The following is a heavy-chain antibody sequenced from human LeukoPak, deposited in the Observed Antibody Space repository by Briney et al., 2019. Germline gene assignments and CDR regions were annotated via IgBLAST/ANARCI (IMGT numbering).Heavy chain of an antibody. V-gene: IGHV3-21*01. J-gene: IGHJ4*02. D-gene: IGHD6-13*01. Sequence: GGSLRLSCAASGFSFSSYSMNWVRQAPGKGLEWVSSISSSSYIYYVDSVKGRFTISRDNAKNSLYLQMNSLRAEDTAVYYCARVWSPPYTSSWPYYFDYWGQGTLVTVSS. CDR1: GFSFSSYS. CDR3: ARVWSPPYTSSWPYYFDY. CDR2: ISSSSYI.